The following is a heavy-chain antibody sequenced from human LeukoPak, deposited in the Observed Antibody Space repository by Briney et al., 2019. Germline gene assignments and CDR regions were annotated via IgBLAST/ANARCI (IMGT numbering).Heavy chain of an antibody. CDR2: INHSGST. CDR1: GGSFSGYY. D-gene: IGHD2-2*01. J-gene: IGHJ6*03. Sequence: SETLSLTCAVYGGSFSGYYWSWIRQPPGKGLEWIGEINHSGSTNYNPSLKSRVTISVDTSKNQFSLKLSSVTAAGTAVYYCARGDIVVVPAAMVNYYYYYMDVRGKGTTVTVSS. CDR3: ARGDIVVVPAAMVNYYYYYMDV. V-gene: IGHV4-34*01.